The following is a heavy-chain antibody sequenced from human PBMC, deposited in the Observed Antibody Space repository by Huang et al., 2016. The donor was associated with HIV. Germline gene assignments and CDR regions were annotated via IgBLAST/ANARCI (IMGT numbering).Heavy chain of an antibody. CDR2: INPNSGGK. CDR3: AAGVVPAADYYYYYGMDV. J-gene: IGHJ6*02. V-gene: IGHV1-2*02. D-gene: IGHD2-2*01. CDR1: GYTFTGYY. Sequence: QVQLVQSGAEVKKPGASVKVSCKASGYTFTGYYMHWVRQAPGQGLEWMGCINPNSGGKNYAQKFQGRVTMTRDTSISTGYMELSRLRSDDTAVYYCAAGVVPAADYYYYYGMDVWGQGTTVTVSS.